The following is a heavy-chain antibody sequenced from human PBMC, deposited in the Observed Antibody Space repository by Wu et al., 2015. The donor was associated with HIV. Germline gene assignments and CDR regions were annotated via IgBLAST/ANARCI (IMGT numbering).Heavy chain of an antibody. Sequence: QVQLVQSGAEVKKPGSSVKVSCKASGGTFSSNVISWVRQAPGQGLEWMGIINPSGGSTSYAQKFQGRVTMTRDTSTSTVYMELSSLRSEDTAVYYCARGTYPRCAFDIWGQGTMVTVSS. D-gene: IGHD2-2*01. CDR2: INPSGGST. CDR3: ARGTYPRCAFDI. J-gene: IGHJ3*02. CDR1: GGTFSSNV. V-gene: IGHV1-46*01.